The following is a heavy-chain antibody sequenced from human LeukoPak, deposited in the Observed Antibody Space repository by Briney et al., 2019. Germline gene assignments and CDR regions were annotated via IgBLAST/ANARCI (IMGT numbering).Heavy chain of an antibody. CDR2: INHSGST. Sequence: SETLSLTCAVYGGSFSGYYWSWIRQPPGKGLEWIGEINHSGSTNYNLSLKSRVTISVDTSKNQFSLNLNSVTAADTAVYYCARGGAARLHFQNWGQGTLVTVSS. J-gene: IGHJ1*01. CDR1: GGSFSGYY. CDR3: ARGGAARLHFQN. D-gene: IGHD6-6*01. V-gene: IGHV4-34*01.